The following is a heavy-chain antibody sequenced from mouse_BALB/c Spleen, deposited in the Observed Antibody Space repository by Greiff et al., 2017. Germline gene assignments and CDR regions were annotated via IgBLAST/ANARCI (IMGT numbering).Heavy chain of an antibody. D-gene: IGHD2-1*01. CDR1: GFAFSSYD. CDR2: ISSGGGST. Sequence: VQLKESGGGLVKPGGSLKLSCAASGFAFSSYDMSWVRQTPEKRLEWVAYISSGGGSTYYPDTVKGRFTISRDNAKNTLYLQMSSLKSEDTAMYYCARQVTYAMDYWGQGTSVTVSS. V-gene: IGHV5-12-1*01. J-gene: IGHJ4*01. CDR3: ARQVTYAMDY.